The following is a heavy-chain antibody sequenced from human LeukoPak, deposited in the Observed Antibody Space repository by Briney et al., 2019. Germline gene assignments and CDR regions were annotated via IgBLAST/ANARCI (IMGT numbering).Heavy chain of an antibody. D-gene: IGHD3-9*01. CDR1: GSSISSSSYY. CDR2: IYYSGST. CDR3: ARGTLYYDILTGYYPTHWFDY. J-gene: IGHJ4*02. Sequence: SETLSLTCTVSGSSISSSSYYWGWIRQPPGKGLEWIGSIYYSGSTYYNPSLKSRVTISVDTSKNQFSLKLSSVTAADTAVYYCARGTLYYDILTGYYPTHWFDYWGQGTLVTVSS. V-gene: IGHV4-39*01.